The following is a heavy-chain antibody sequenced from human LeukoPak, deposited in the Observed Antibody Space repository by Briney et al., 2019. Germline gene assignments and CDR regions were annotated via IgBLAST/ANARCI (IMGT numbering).Heavy chain of an antibody. CDR2: ISSSGSTI. CDR3: ARSGAGGGYYYYYGMDV. Sequence: GGSLRLSCAASGFTFSSYEMNWVRQAPGKGLEWVSYISSSGSTIYYADSVKGRFTISRDNAKNSLYLQMNSLRAEDTAVYYCARSGAGGGYYYYYGMDVWGQGTTVTASS. CDR1: GFTFSSYE. V-gene: IGHV3-48*03. D-gene: IGHD3-10*01. J-gene: IGHJ6*02.